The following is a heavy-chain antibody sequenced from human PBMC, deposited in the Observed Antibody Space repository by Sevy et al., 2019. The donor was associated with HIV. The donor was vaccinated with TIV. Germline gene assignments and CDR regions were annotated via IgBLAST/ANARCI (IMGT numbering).Heavy chain of an antibody. Sequence: SETRSLTCTVSGGSISSYYWSWIRQPPGKGLEWIGYIYYSGSTNYNPSLKSRVTISVDTSKNQFSLKSRSVTAADTAVYYCARDNYCSGGSCYSGDWFDPWGQGTLVTVSS. J-gene: IGHJ5*02. CDR1: GGSISSYY. CDR2: IYYSGST. V-gene: IGHV4-59*01. CDR3: ARDNYCSGGSCYSGDWFDP. D-gene: IGHD2-15*01.